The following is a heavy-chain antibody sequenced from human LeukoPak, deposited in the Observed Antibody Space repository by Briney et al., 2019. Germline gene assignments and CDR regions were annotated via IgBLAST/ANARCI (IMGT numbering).Heavy chain of an antibody. J-gene: IGHJ4*02. CDR1: GGSISSYY. CDR2: IYYRGST. CDR3: ARAVISFGGVIAKGFDC. V-gene: IGHV4-59*01. D-gene: IGHD3-16*02. Sequence: KPSETLSLTCTVSGGSISSYYWSWIRQPPGKGLEWIGYIYYRGSTSYNPSLKSRVTISVDTSKNQLSLKLSSVTAADTAVYYCARAVISFGGVIAKGFDCWGQGTLVTISS.